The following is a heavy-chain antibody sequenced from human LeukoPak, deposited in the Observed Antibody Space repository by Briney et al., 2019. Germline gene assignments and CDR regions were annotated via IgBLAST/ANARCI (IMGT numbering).Heavy chain of an antibody. V-gene: IGHV1-2*02. CDR2: INPNSGGT. J-gene: IGHJ3*02. CDR1: GYTFTGYY. CDR3: ARVLSLYDSSGPNAFDI. Sequence: ASVKVSCKASGYTFTGYYMHWVRQAPGQGLEWMGWINPNSGGTNHAQKFQGRVTMTRDTSISTAYMELSRLRSDDTAVYYCARVLSLYDSSGPNAFDIWGQGTMVTVSS. D-gene: IGHD3-22*01.